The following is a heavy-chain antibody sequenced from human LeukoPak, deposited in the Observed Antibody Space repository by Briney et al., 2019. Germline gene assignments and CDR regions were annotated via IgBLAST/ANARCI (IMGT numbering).Heavy chain of an antibody. CDR1: GFTFDDYA. CDR2: ISWDGDNI. D-gene: IGHD3-10*01. V-gene: IGHV3-43D*03. Sequence: GGSLRLSCAASGFTFDDYAMHWVRQAPGKGLEWVSLISWDGDNIYYADSVKGRFTISRDNSKNSLYLQMNSLRAEDTALYYCAKDSGSGSYYPTNWFDPWGQGTLVTVSS. J-gene: IGHJ5*02. CDR3: AKDSGSGSYYPTNWFDP.